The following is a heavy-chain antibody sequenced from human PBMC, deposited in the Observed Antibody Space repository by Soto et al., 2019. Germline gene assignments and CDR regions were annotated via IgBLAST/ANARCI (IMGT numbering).Heavy chain of an antibody. CDR3: ARPPFDSSGYYPN. J-gene: IGHJ4*02. CDR1: GFTFSSYG. CDR2: ISYDGSNK. V-gene: IGHV3-30*03. D-gene: IGHD3-22*01. Sequence: QPGGSLRLSCAASGFTFSSYGMHWVRQAPGKGLEWVAVISYDGSNKYYADSVKGRFTISRDNSKDKLYLQMDSLRPDDTAVYYCARPPFDSSGYYPNWGQGTLVTVSS.